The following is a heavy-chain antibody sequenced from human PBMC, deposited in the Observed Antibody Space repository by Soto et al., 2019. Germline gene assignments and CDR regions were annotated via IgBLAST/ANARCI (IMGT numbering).Heavy chain of an antibody. CDR3: ARDRLITGWELLGLSGNFDY. Sequence: QVQLVESGGGVVQPGRSLRLSCAASGFTFSSYAMHWVRQAPGKGLEWVAVISYDGSNKYYADSVKGRFTISRDNSKNTLYLQMNSLRAEDTAVYYCARDRLITGWELLGLSGNFDYWGQGTLVTVSS. V-gene: IGHV3-30-3*01. CDR1: GFTFSSYA. CDR2: ISYDGSNK. J-gene: IGHJ4*02. D-gene: IGHD1-26*01.